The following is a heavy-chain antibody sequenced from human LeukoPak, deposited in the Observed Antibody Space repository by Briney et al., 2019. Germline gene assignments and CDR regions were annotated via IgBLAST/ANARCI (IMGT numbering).Heavy chain of an antibody. V-gene: IGHV1-2*06. J-gene: IGHJ3*02. CDR2: INPNSGGT. D-gene: IGHD6-13*01. Sequence: ASVKVSCKASGYTFTVYYMHWVRQAPGQGLEWMGRINPNSGGTNYAQKFQGRVTMTRDTSISTAYMELSRLRSDDTAVYYCARIPGYSRNAFDIWGQGTMVTVSS. CDR3: ARIPGYSRNAFDI. CDR1: GYTFTVYY.